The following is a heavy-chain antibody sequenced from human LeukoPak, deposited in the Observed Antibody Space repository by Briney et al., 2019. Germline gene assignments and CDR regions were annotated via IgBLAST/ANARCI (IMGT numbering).Heavy chain of an antibody. CDR3: ARDRDGGEDYFDY. CDR2: IIPIFGTA. J-gene: IGHJ4*02. D-gene: IGHD5-24*01. CDR1: GGTFSSYA. V-gene: IGHV1-69*13. Sequence: SAKVSCKASGGTFSSYAISWVRQAPGQGLEWMGGIIPIFGTANYAQKFQGRVTITADESTSTAYMELSSLRSEDTAVYYCARDRDGGEDYFDYWGQGTLVTVSS.